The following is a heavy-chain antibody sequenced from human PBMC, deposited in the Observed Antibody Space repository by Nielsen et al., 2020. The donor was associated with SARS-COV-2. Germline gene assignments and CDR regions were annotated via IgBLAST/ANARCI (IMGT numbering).Heavy chain of an antibody. D-gene: IGHD2-15*01. CDR3: AKGYCSGGSCSQLDY. CDR1: GFSFSSYA. CDR2: VSGSGSTT. Sequence: GESLKISCAASGFSFSSYAMSWVRQAPGKGLEWVSSVSGSGSTTYYADSVRGRFTISRDNSKNTLFLQMNSLRAEDTAVYYCAKGYCSGGSCSQLDYWGQGTLVTVSS. V-gene: IGHV3-23*01. J-gene: IGHJ4*02.